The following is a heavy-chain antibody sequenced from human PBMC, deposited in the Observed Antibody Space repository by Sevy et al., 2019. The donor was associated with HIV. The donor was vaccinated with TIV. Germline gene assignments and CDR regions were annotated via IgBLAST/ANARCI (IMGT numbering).Heavy chain of an antibody. J-gene: IGHJ4*02. Sequence: GESLKISCKGSGYSFTSYWIGWVCQMPGKGLEWMGIIHPGDSDTRYSPSFQGQVTISADKSISTAYLQWSSLKASDTAMYYCARQSTTTIIDYWGQGTLVTVSS. CDR1: GYSFTSYW. CDR3: ARQSTTTIIDY. CDR2: IHPGDSDT. D-gene: IGHD4-4*01. V-gene: IGHV5-51*01.